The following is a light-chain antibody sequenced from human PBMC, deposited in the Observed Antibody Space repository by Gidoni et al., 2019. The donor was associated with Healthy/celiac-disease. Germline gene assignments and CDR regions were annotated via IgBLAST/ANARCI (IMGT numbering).Light chain of an antibody. CDR3: LQDYNYPRT. Sequence: TITCRASQGIRNDLGWYQQKPGKAPKLLIYAASSLQSGVPSRFSGSGSGTDFTLTISSLQPEDFATYYCLQDYNYPRTFGQGTKVESK. V-gene: IGKV1-6*01. CDR2: AAS. J-gene: IGKJ1*01. CDR1: QGIRND.